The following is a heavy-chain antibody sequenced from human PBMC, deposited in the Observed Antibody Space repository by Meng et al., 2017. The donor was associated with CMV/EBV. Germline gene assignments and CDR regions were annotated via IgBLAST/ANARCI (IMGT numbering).Heavy chain of an antibody. J-gene: IGHJ6*02. CDR1: GYTFTGYY. CDR3: ARAPGWFGKRGMDV. V-gene: IGHV1-8*02. CDR2: INPNSGNT. D-gene: IGHD3-10*01. Sequence: ASVKVSCKASGYTFTGYYMHWVRQAPGQGLEWMGWINPNSGNTGYAQKFQGRVTMTRNTSISTAYMELSSLRSEDTAVYYCARAPGWFGKRGMDVWGQGTTVTVSS.